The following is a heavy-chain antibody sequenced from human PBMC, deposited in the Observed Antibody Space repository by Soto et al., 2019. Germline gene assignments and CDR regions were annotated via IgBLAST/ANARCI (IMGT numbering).Heavy chain of an antibody. CDR3: AKGPYGSGGSCYERNWFDP. CDR1: GFTFSSYA. V-gene: IGHV3-23*01. Sequence: GGSLRLSCAASGFTFSSYAMSWVRQAPGKGLEWVSAISGSGGSTYYADSVKGRFTISRDNSKNTLYLQMNSLRAEDTAVYYCAKGPYGSGGSCYERNWFDPWGKGTLVPVAS. J-gene: IGHJ5*02. CDR2: ISGSGGST. D-gene: IGHD2-15*01.